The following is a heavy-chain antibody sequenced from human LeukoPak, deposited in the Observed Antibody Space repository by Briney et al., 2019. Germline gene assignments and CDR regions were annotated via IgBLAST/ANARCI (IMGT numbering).Heavy chain of an antibody. CDR1: GFTFGDYA. V-gene: IGHV3-49*03. D-gene: IGHD1-1*01. J-gene: IGHJ4*02. CDR2: IRSKAYGETA. Sequence: GGSLRLSCTASGFTFGDYAMSWIRQAPGKGLEWVGFIRSKAYGETADYAASVKGRFTISRDDSKAIAYLQMNSLKTEDTAVYHCTRDRGAYNLYDYWGQGTLVTVSS. CDR3: TRDRGAYNLYDY.